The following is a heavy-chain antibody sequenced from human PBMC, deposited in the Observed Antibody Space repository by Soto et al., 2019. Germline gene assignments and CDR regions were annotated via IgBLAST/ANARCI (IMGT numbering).Heavy chain of an antibody. CDR3: ARDKITGLFDY. D-gene: IGHD2-8*02. V-gene: IGHV4-59*12. J-gene: IGHJ4*02. Sequence: SETLSLTCTVSDDSSSSYKWSWIRQPPGRRLEWIGYIDSSGGTNYNPSLKSRVTISVDTSKNQFSLKLTSVTAADTAVYYCARDKITGLFDYWGQGTLVTVSS. CDR1: DDSSSSYK. CDR2: IDSSGGT.